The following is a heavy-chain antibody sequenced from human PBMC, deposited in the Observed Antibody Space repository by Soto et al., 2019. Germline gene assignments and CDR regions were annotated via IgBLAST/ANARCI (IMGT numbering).Heavy chain of an antibody. Sequence: SVKVSCKASGGTFSSYTISWVRQAPGQGLEWMGRIIPILGIANYAQKFQGRVKITADKSTSTVYMELSSLRSEDTAVYYCASGNCDDVCYHDYWGQGTLVTVSS. V-gene: IGHV1-69*02. CDR1: GGTFSSYT. J-gene: IGHJ4*02. D-gene: IGHD2-21*01. CDR2: IIPILGIA. CDR3: ASGNCDDVCYHDY.